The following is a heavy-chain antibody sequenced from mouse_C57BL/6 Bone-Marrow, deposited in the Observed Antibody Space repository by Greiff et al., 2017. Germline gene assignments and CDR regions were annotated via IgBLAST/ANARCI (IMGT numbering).Heavy chain of an antibody. J-gene: IGHJ4*01. V-gene: IGHV1-20*01. D-gene: IGHD1-1*01. CDR2: INPYDGDT. CDR1: GYSFTGYF. CDR3: AREGPYGSHYYAIDY. Sequence: VQLQQSGPELVKPGDSVKISCKASGYSFTGYFMNWVMQSHGKSLEWIGRINPYDGDTFYNQKFKGKATLTVDKSSSTAHMELRSLTSEDSAVYYCAREGPYGSHYYAIDYWGQGTSVTVSS.